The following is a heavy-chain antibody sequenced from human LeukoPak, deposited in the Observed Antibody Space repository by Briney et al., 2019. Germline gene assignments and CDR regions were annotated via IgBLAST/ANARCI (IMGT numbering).Heavy chain of an antibody. CDR1: GFTFDDYA. Sequence: GGSLRLSCAASGFTFDDYAMHWVRQAPGKGLEWVSGISWNSGSIGYADSVKGRFTISRDNAKNSLYLQMNSLRAEDTALYYCAKGRQYQTLRAFDYWGQGTLVTVSS. D-gene: IGHD2-2*01. V-gene: IGHV3-9*01. CDR3: AKGRQYQTLRAFDY. CDR2: ISWNSGSI. J-gene: IGHJ4*02.